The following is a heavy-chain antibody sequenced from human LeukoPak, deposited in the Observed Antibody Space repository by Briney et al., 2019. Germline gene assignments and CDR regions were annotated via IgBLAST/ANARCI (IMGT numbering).Heavy chain of an antibody. J-gene: IGHJ4*02. CDR3: ARGDSGYDYGFDN. CDR2: IIPLFGTT. CDR1: GGTFSSHA. D-gene: IGHD5-12*01. Sequence: APVKISCKASGGTFSSHALSWVRQAPGQGREWVGGIIPLFGTTNYAQKFQGRVTITTDESTSTGYMELRSLRSDVTAVYYCARGDSGYDYGFDNWGQGTLVTVSS. V-gene: IGHV1-69*05.